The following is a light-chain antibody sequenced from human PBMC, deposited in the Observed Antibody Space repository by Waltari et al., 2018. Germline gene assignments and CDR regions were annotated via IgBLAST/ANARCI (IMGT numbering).Light chain of an antibody. CDR2: LVS. CDR3: MQGTHWPWT. CDR1: RGLVNSGGNTY. V-gene: IGKV2-30*01. Sequence: DVAVTQSPLSLPVTLGQPASISCRSSRGLVNSGGNTYLSWFHQRPGQSPRLLIYLVSKRDTGVPDRFSGSGSGTDFTLRIIRVEAEDVGVYYCMQGTHWPWTFGQGTKVEIK. J-gene: IGKJ1*01.